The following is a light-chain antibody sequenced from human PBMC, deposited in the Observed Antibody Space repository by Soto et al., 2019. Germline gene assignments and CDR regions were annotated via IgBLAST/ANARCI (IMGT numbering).Light chain of an antibody. J-gene: IGLJ1*01. Sequence: QSVLTQPASVSGSPGQSITISCTGTSSDVGGYNSVSWYQQHPGKAPKLMIYEVSDRPSGVSNRFSGSKSGNTASLTISGRQAEDEADYYCSSYTSSSTLEVFGTGTKLTVL. CDR2: EVS. CDR1: SSDVGGYNS. CDR3: SSYTSSSTLEV. V-gene: IGLV2-14*01.